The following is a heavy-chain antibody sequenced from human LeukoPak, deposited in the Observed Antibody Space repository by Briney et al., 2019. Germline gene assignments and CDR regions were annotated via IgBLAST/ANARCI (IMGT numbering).Heavy chain of an antibody. J-gene: IGHJ4*02. V-gene: IGHV3-21*04. CDR1: GFTFSSYS. D-gene: IGHD3-22*01. CDR3: AKDARITMIVVVRGARPYYFDY. CDR2: ISSSSSYI. Sequence: GSLRLSCAASGFTFSSYSMNWVRQAPGKGLEWVSSISSSSSYIYYADSVKGRFTISRDNAKNSLYLQMNSLRAEDTAVYYCAKDARITMIVVVRGARPYYFDYWGQGTLVTVSS.